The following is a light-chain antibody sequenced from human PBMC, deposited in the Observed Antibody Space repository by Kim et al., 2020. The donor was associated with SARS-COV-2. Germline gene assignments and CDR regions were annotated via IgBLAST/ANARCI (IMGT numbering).Light chain of an antibody. J-gene: IGKJ2*01. CDR3: QQLNSDPLT. Sequence: SASVGDKVPITCRASQGTTNSVAWHQQKPGEAPKLLIFEASILQTGVPSRFTGSGSGTEFTLTISSLQPEDFATYFCQQLNSDPLTFGGGTKLEI. CDR2: EAS. V-gene: IGKV1-9*01. CDR1: QGTTNS.